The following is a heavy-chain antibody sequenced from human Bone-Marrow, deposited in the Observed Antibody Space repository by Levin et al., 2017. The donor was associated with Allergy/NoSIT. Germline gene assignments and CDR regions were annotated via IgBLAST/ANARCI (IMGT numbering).Heavy chain of an antibody. J-gene: IGHJ3*02. V-gene: IGHV3-23*01. D-gene: IGHD2-21*01. CDR1: GLTFSSPV. CDR3: AKKGDFSGEADALDI. Sequence: GESLKISCAASGLTFSSPVMHWACQAPGKGLEWVSVVNPDGGGTRYGDPVKGRFTISRDNSQNTLYLQMNNLGAEDTAVYYCAKKGDFSGEADALDIWGQGTMVTVSS. CDR2: VNPDGGGT.